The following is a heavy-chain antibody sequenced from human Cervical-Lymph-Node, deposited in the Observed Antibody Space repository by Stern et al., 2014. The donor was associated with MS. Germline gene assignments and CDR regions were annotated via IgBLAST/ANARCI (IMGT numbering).Heavy chain of an antibody. J-gene: IGHJ4*02. CDR2: FYYSGIS. CDR3: AREMSSSSALEF. CDR1: GGSISPFY. D-gene: IGHD6-6*01. V-gene: IGHV4-59*12. Sequence: QVQLQESGPRLVKTSETLSLTCSVSGGSISPFYWSWIRQPPGKGPEWLGYFYYSGISKYNPSLKGRVSMSIDTSTKQFSLKLTSVTPADTAVYYCAREMSSSSALEFWGQGILVTVSS.